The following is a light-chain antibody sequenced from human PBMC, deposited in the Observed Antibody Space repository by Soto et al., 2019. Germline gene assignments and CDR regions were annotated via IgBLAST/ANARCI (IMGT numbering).Light chain of an antibody. CDR3: QQRSNWPPYT. CDR1: QSVSSS. CDR2: DAS. Sequence: EIVLTQSPATLSLSPGERATLSCRASQSVSSSLAWYQQKPGQAPRLLIYDASNRATGIPARFSGSGSGTDFTLTISSLEPEDFAVYYCQQRSNWPPYTFGRGPRWIS. J-gene: IGKJ2*01. V-gene: IGKV3-11*01.